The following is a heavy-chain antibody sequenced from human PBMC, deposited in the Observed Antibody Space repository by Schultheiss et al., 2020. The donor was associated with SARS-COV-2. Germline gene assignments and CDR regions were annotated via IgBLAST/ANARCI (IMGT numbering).Heavy chain of an antibody. J-gene: IGHJ6*02. CDR1: GDSVSSGSYY. CDR2: IYYSGST. V-gene: IGHV4-61*01. Sequence: SETLSLTCTVSGDSVSSGSYYWSWIRQPPGKGLEWIGYIYYSGSTNYNPSLKSRVTISVDTSKNQFSLKLSSVTAADTAVYYCAKGGRSSSWPFYYYYGMDVWGQGTTVTVSS. D-gene: IGHD6-13*01. CDR3: AKGGRSSSWPFYYYYGMDV.